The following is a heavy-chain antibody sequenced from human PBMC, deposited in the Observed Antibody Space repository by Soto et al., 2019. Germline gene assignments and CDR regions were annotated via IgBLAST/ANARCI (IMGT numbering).Heavy chain of an antibody. CDR1: GGSISSSSYY. J-gene: IGHJ4*02. V-gene: IGHV4-39*01. D-gene: IGHD4-17*01. CDR2: IYYSGST. CDR3: ANYGGNSLSDY. Sequence: SETLSLTCTVSGGSISSSSYYWGWIRQPPGKGLEWIGSIYYSGSTYYNPSLKSRVTISVDTSKNQFSLKLSSVTAADTAVYYCANYGGNSLSDYWGQGTLVTSPQ.